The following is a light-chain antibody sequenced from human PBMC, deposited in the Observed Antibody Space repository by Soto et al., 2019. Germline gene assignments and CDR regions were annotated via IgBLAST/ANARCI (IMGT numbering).Light chain of an antibody. CDR2: GAS. V-gene: IGKV3-20*01. CDR1: ESISSEY. Sequence: PGERATLSCRTSESISSEYLAWYQQRPGQAPRLLIYGASSRATGVPDRFSGSGSGTESTLTISSLQPDDFATYYCQHYNSYSEAFGQGTKVDIK. CDR3: QHYNSYSEA. J-gene: IGKJ1*01.